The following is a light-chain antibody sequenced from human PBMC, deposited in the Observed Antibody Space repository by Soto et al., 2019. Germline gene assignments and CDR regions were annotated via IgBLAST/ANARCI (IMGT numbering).Light chain of an antibody. J-gene: IGKJ2*01. CDR1: QSVSSSY. Sequence: DIVLTQSPGTLSLSPGERATLSCRASQSVSSSYLAWYQQKPGQAPRLLIYGASSRATGIPDRFCGSGSGTDFTLTISRLEPEEFSVYYCQQYGSSPGYTFGQGTKLEIK. V-gene: IGKV3-20*01. CDR3: QQYGSSPGYT. CDR2: GAS.